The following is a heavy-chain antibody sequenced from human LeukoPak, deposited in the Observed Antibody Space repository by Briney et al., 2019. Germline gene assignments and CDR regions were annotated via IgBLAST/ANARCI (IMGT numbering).Heavy chain of an antibody. CDR2: IYYIGSP. J-gene: IGHJ3*02. CDR1: GGSISSYY. D-gene: IGHD3-22*01. V-gene: IGHV4-59*08. CDR3: ARQCDYYDSSGYYKAAFDI. Sequence: SETLSLTCTVSGGSISSYYWSWIRQPPGKGLDWIGDIYYIGSPNYNPSLKIRVTMSVYTSKNQFSLKLSSVTAADTAVYYCARQCDYYDSSGYYKAAFDIWGQGTMVTVSS.